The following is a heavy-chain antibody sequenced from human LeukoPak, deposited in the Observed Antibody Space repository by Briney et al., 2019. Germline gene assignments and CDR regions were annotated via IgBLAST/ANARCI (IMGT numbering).Heavy chain of an antibody. CDR2: IWYDGSNK. CDR3: ARDLGSSGWYADY. Sequence: GGSLRLSCAASGFTFSSYGMHWVRQAPGKGLEWVAVIWYDGSNKYYADSVKGRFTISRDNSKNTLYLQMNSLRAGDTAVYYCARDLGSSGWYADYWGQGTLVTVSS. D-gene: IGHD6-19*01. CDR1: GFTFSSYG. J-gene: IGHJ4*02. V-gene: IGHV3-33*01.